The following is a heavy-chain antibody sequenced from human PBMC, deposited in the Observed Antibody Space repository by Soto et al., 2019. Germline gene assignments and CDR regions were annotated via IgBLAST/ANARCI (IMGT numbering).Heavy chain of an antibody. J-gene: IGHJ4*02. D-gene: IGHD6-19*01. Sequence: SETLSLTCTVSGGSISSGGYYWSWIRQHPGKGLEWIGYIYYSGSTYYNPSLKSRVTISVDTSKNQFSLKLSSVTAADTAVYYCARDSRAVAGIVVFDYWGQGTLVTVSS. CDR1: GGSISSGGYY. CDR2: IYYSGST. CDR3: ARDSRAVAGIVVFDY. V-gene: IGHV4-31*03.